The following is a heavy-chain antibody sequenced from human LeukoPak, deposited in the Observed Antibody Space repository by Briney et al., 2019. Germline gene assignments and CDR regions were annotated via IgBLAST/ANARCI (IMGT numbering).Heavy chain of an antibody. CDR3: ARVRMITFGGVIAPPYYMDV. CDR2: IYYSGST. V-gene: IGHV4-59*08. CDR1: GGSISSYY. D-gene: IGHD3-16*02. J-gene: IGHJ6*03. Sequence: SETLSLTCTVSGGSISSYYWSWIRQPPGKGLEWIGYIYYSGSTNYNPSLKSRVTISVDTSKNQFSLKLSSVTAADTAVYYCARVRMITFGGVIAPPYYMDVWGKGTTVTISS.